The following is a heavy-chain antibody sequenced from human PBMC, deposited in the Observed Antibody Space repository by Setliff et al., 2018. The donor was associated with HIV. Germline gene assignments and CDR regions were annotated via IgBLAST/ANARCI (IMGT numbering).Heavy chain of an antibody. J-gene: IGHJ6*03. CDR2: VYNSGTT. CDR1: GYSISSGSF. CDR3: ASLRGDYVGQYYYYKDI. D-gene: IGHD4-17*01. Sequence: PSETLSLTCAVSGYSISSGSFWSWIRQPPGKRLEWIGHVYNSGTTDYNPSLKSRLTISVDKSISTAYLQWRILKTSDTAFYYCASLRGDYVGQYYYYKDIWGKGTTVTVSS. V-gene: IGHV4-38-2*01.